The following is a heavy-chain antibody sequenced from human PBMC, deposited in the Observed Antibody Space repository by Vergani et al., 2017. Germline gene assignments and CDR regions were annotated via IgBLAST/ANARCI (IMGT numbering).Heavy chain of an antibody. J-gene: IGHJ6*02. CDR1: GFTVSSNY. CDR2: IYSGGST. D-gene: IGHD3-3*01. V-gene: IGHV3-66*01. Sequence: EVQLVESGGGLVQPGGSLRLSCAASGFTVSSNYMSWVRQAPGKGLEWVSVIYSGGSTYYADSVKGRFTISRDNDKNSLYLQMNSLRAEDTAVYYCARVIPAENFWSGVVGYYGMDVWGQGTTVTVSS. CDR3: ARVIPAENFWSGVVGYYGMDV.